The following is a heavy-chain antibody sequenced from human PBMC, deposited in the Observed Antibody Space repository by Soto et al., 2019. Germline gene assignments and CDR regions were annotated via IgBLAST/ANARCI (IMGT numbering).Heavy chain of an antibody. CDR2: INHSGST. J-gene: IGHJ4*02. CDR1: GGSFSGYY. V-gene: IGHV4-34*01. Sequence: QVQLQQWGAGLLKPSETLSLTCAVYGGSFSGYYWTWIRQPPETGLERIGEINHSGSTNDNPSLKSRVTISVDTSKNQFSLKLTSVTAAYTAVYYCARYKITGLFDYWGQGTLVTVSS. CDR3: ARYKITGLFDY. D-gene: IGHD2-8*02.